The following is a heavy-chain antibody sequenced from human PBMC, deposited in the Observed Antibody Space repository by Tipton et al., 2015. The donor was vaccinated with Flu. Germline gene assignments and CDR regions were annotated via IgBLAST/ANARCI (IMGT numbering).Heavy chain of an antibody. V-gene: IGHV4-39*07. Sequence: TLSLTCTVSGDSISSSSYYWGWIRQPPGEGLEWIGSIYYSGSTYYNPSLESRVTISLDTSKKRSSLKLSSVTAADTAVYYCAKGLDPWGQGTLVTVSS. CDR1: GDSISSSSYY. CDR3: AKGLDP. D-gene: IGHD6-19*01. CDR2: IYYSGST. J-gene: IGHJ5*02.